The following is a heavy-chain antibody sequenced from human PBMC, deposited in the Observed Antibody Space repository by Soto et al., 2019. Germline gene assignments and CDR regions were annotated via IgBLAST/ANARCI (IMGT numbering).Heavy chain of an antibody. CDR2: ISAYNGNT. D-gene: IGHD6-13*01. CDR1: GYTFTSYG. J-gene: IGHJ6*02. V-gene: IGHV1-18*04. Sequence: QVQLVQSGAEVKKPGASVKVSCKASGYTFTSYGISWVRQAPGQGLEWMGWISAYNGNTHYAQKLQGRVTMTTDTSTSTAYIELRSLRADDTSVYYCARDLGIAAAGARGDVWGQGTTVTVSS. CDR3: ARDLGIAAAGARGDV.